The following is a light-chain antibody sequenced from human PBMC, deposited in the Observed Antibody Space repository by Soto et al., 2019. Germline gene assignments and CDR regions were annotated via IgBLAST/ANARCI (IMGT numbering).Light chain of an antibody. Sequence: EIVMTQSPATLSVYRGERATLSCRASQSVNSNLAWYQQKPGQAPRLLIYGASTRATAIPARFSGSGSGTEFTLTISSLQSEDFAVYYCQQYNDWPPRTFGQGTKVEIK. CDR2: GAS. CDR1: QSVNSN. V-gene: IGKV3-15*01. CDR3: QQYNDWPPRT. J-gene: IGKJ1*01.